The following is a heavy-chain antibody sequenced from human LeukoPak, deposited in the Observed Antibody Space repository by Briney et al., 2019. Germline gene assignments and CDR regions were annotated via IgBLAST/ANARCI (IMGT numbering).Heavy chain of an antibody. CDR2: IYYSGST. D-gene: IGHD5-12*01. CDR3: ARHGGESIVAMILHAFDI. CDR1: GGSISSYS. V-gene: IGHV4-59*08. J-gene: IGHJ3*02. Sequence: SETLSLTCTVSGGSISSYSWSWIRQPPGKGLEWIGSIYYSGSTNYNPSLKSRVTMTVDTSKNQFSLKLSSVTAADTAVYYCARHGGESIVAMILHAFDIWGQGTMVTVSS.